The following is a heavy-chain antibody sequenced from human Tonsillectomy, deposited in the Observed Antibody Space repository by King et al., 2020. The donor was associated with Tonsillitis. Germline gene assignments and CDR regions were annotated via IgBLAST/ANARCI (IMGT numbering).Heavy chain of an antibody. J-gene: IGHJ4*02. CDR1: GFSFSLYW. D-gene: IGHD1-26*01. Sequence: VQLVESGGGLVQPGGSLRLSCAASGFSFSLYWMSWVRQAPGKGLEWVASIKEDGSEKNYVDSVKGRFSISRDNAKNSLYLQMNSLRADDTAVYYCATVIGTYWGQGTLVNVSS. CDR2: IKEDGSEK. V-gene: IGHV3-7*03. CDR3: ATVIGTY.